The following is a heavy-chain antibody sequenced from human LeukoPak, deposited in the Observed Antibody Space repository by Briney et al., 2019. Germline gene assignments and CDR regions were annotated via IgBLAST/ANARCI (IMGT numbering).Heavy chain of an antibody. Sequence: APVKVSCKASGYTFTDYHIHWVRQAPGQGLEWMGWINPNSGGTNFAQGFQGRVTLTRDTSISTVHMELSRLRSDDTAVFYCARDASIAVAGRFDYWGQGTLVTVSS. V-gene: IGHV1-2*02. CDR3: ARDASIAVAGRFDY. CDR2: INPNSGGT. J-gene: IGHJ4*02. D-gene: IGHD6-19*01. CDR1: GYTFTDYH.